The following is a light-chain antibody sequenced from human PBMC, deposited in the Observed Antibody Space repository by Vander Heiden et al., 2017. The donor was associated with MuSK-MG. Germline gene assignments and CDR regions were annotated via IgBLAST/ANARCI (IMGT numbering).Light chain of an antibody. J-gene: IGKJ2*01. CDR2: GTS. Sequence: EVEMTQSPATLSLSPGDRATLSCRAGQGVGSSLAWYQQRPGQAPRLLVYGTSARATGIPARFSGGGSGTKFTLTISGLQSDDFEVYYYQRCSNWYTFGQGTKVEIK. CDR3: QRCSNWYT. CDR1: QGVGSS. V-gene: IGKV3-15*01.